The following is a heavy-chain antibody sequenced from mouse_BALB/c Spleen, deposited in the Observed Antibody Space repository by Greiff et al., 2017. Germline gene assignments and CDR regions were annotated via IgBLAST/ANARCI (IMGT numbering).Heavy chain of an antibody. CDR1: GFTFSSYW. V-gene: IGHV6-3*01. Sequence: DVMLVESGGGLVQPGGSMKLSCVASGFTFSSYWMSWVRQSPEKGLEWVAEIRLKSDNYATHYAESVKGKFTISRDDSKSRLYLQMNSLRAEDTGIYYCTANTYSWGQGTLVTVSA. J-gene: IGHJ3*01. CDR3: TANTYS. D-gene: IGHD5-1-1*01. CDR2: IRLKSDNYAT.